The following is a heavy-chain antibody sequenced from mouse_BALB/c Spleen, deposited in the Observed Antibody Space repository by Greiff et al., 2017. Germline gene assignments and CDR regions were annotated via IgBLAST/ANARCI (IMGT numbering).Heavy chain of an antibody. CDR1: GYTFTSYY. Sequence: QVQLQQSGAELVKPGASVKLSCKASGYTFTSYYMYWVKQRPGQGLEWIGEINPSNGGTNFNEKFKSKATLTVDNSSSTAYMQLSSLTSEDSAVLYCTSYGSSPPWFAYWGQGTLVTVSA. CDR2: INPSNGGT. D-gene: IGHD1-1*01. CDR3: TSYGSSPPWFAY. V-gene: IGHV1S81*02. J-gene: IGHJ3*01.